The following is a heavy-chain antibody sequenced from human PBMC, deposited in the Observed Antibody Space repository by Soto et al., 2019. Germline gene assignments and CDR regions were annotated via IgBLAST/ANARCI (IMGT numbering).Heavy chain of an antibody. CDR1: GGSMTSGDQY. Sequence: PSETLSLTCTVTGGSMTSGDQYWTWIRHRPGEGLEWFGYINHRGSLYYNPSLKSRVSMSVDTSKNQCSLNLSSVTAADTAGYYCARGLPQRQGRGMGGWGQGTTGTVS. J-gene: IGHJ6*02. D-gene: IGHD1-1*01. V-gene: IGHV4-31*03. CDR2: INHRGSL. CDR3: ARGLPQRQGRGMGG.